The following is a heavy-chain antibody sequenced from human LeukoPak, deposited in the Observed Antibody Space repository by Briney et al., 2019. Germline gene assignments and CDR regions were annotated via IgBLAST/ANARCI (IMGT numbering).Heavy chain of an antibody. D-gene: IGHD6-13*01. CDR3: ARPILSGSAAADPFFDY. CDR1: GFTFSSYA. Sequence: GGSLRLSCAASGFTFSSYAMSWVRQAPGKGLEWVSAISGSGGSTYYADSVKGRFTISRDNSKNTLYLQMYSLRAEDTAVYYCARPILSGSAAADPFFDYWGQGTLVTVSS. V-gene: IGHV3-23*01. J-gene: IGHJ4*02. CDR2: ISGSGGST.